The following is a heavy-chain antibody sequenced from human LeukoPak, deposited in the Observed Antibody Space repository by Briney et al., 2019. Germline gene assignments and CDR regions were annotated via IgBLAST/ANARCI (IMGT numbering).Heavy chain of an antibody. D-gene: IGHD6-19*01. CDR3: AKDRGSGWALFDY. Sequence: PGGSLRLSCAASGFTLSSYAMSWVRQAPGKGLEWVSAISGSGGSTYYADSVKGRFTISRDNSKNTLYLQMNSLRAEDTAVYYCAKDRGSGWALFDYWGQGTLVTVSS. J-gene: IGHJ4*02. CDR2: ISGSGGST. CDR1: GFTLSSYA. V-gene: IGHV3-23*01.